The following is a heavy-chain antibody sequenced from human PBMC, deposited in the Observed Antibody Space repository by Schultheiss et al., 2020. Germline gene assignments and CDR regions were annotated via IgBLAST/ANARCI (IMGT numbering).Heavy chain of an antibody. CDR3: ARDGEYCSSTSCQGVVDY. D-gene: IGHD2-2*01. CDR1: GGSISSTHW. CDR2: IYYSGST. V-gene: IGHV4-4*02. J-gene: IGHJ4*02. Sequence: SETLSLTCAVSGGSISSTHWWSWVRQPPGKGLEWIGYIYYSGSTNYNPSLKSRVTMSVDTSKNQFSLQLNSVTPEDTAVYYCARDGEYCSSTSCQGVVDYWGQGTLVTVSS.